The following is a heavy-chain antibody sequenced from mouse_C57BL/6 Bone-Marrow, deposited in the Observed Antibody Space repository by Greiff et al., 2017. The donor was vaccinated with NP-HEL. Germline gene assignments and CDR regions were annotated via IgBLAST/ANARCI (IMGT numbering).Heavy chain of an antibody. CDR1: GYTFTDYY. V-gene: IGHV1-26*01. Sequence: EVQLQQSGPELVKPGASVKISCKASGYTFTDYYMNWVKQSHGKSLEWIGDINPNNGGTSYNQKFKGKATLTVDKSSSTAYMELRSLTSEDSAVYYCASGGWLLRPYAMDYWGQGTSVTVSS. CDR3: ASGGWLLRPYAMDY. D-gene: IGHD2-3*01. CDR2: INPNNGGT. J-gene: IGHJ4*01.